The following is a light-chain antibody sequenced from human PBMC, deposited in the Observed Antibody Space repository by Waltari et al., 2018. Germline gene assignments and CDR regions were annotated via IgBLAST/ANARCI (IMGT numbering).Light chain of an antibody. V-gene: IGKV3-15*01. Sequence: EIVMTQSPATLSVSPGERATLACRANESVRSHLAWIQQKPGQAPRLLVYHASTWATGIPGRFSGSGEGKEVTLTISSLQSEELAVDYGQKYNNWWTFGEGTKVEVK. J-gene: IGKJ1*01. CDR2: HAS. CDR3: QKYNNWWT. CDR1: ESVRSH.